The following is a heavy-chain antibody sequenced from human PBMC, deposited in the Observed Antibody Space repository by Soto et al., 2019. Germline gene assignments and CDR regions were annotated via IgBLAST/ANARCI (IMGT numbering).Heavy chain of an antibody. CDR3: ARVYSSGWSFYYGTDV. Sequence: QATLQQSGPGLVKPSQTLSLTCAIFGDSLSSNSAIWNWFRQSPSRGLEWLGRTYYTSKWYNDYAVSVKSRRSINPDTSKNPVSLQLNSVPPEDTAVYYCARVYSSGWSFYYGTDVWGQGTTVTVSS. CDR1: GDSLSSNSAI. CDR2: TYYTSKWYN. D-gene: IGHD6-19*01. J-gene: IGHJ6*02. V-gene: IGHV6-1*01.